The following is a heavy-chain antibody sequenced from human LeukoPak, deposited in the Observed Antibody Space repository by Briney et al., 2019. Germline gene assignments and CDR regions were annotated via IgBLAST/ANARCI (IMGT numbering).Heavy chain of an antibody. Sequence: GRSLRLSCAASGFTFSGYAMHWVRQAPGKGLECVSVISYDGSNKYCADSVKGRFTISRDNSKNTLYLQMSSLRAEDTSVYYCARAWMATIIDYWGQGTLVTVSS. V-gene: IGHV3-30-3*01. J-gene: IGHJ4*02. D-gene: IGHD5-24*01. CDR1: GFTFSGYA. CDR2: ISYDGSNK. CDR3: ARAWMATIIDY.